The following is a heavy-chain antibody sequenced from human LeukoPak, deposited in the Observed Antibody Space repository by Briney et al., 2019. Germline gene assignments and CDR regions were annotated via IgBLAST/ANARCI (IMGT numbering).Heavy chain of an antibody. CDR2: ISAYNGNT. J-gene: IGHJ4*02. D-gene: IGHD3-10*01. CDR3: ASKDYGSGSYFRDY. CDR1: GYTFTSYG. Sequence: ASVKVSCKASGYTFTSYGISWVRQAPGQGLEWMGWISAYNGNTNYAQKLQGRVTMTTDTSTSTAYMELRSLRSEDTAVYYCASKDYGSGSYFRDYWGQGTLVTVSS. V-gene: IGHV1-18*01.